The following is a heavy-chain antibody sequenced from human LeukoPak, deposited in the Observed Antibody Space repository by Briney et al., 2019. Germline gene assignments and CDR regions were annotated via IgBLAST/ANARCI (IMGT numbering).Heavy chain of an antibody. D-gene: IGHD3-22*01. CDR3: AGGGGYLIDY. CDR1: GFTFSSYW. Sequence: GRSLRLSCTASGFTFSSYWMNWVRQVPGKELEWVAIIKSDGTEEYYLDSVKGRFTISRDNANNLLFLQMNNLRAEDTAVYYCAGGGGYLIDYWGQGTLVTVSS. V-gene: IGHV3-7*01. J-gene: IGHJ4*02. CDR2: IKSDGTEE.